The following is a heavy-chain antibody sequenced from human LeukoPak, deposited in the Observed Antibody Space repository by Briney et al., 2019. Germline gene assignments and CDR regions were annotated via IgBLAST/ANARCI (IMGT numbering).Heavy chain of an antibody. Sequence: SQTLSLTCAISGDSVSSNSAAWSWIRQSPSRGLEWLGRTYYRSKWYNDYAVSVKSRISINADTSKNQFSLQLNSVTPEDTAVYYCARDGGDGSSWYAYFQHWGQGTLVTVSS. V-gene: IGHV6-1*01. CDR1: GDSVSSNSAA. J-gene: IGHJ1*01. CDR2: TYYRSKWYN. D-gene: IGHD6-13*01. CDR3: ARDGGDGSSWYAYFQH.